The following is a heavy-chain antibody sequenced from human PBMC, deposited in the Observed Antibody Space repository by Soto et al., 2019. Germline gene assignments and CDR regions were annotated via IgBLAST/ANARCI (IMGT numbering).Heavy chain of an antibody. V-gene: IGHV3-21*01. CDR2: TSSSGSFM. CDR3: ARDPPTGTTLDWADS. CDR1: GFSFSSDS. J-gene: IGHJ4*02. D-gene: IGHD1-7*01. Sequence: GGSLRLSCAGSGFSFSSDSMGWVRQAPGKGLEWVASTSSSGSFMNYADSVKGRFTISRDNAKNSLYLQMSGLKDEDTAVYYCARDPPTGTTLDWADSWGQGTLVTVSS.